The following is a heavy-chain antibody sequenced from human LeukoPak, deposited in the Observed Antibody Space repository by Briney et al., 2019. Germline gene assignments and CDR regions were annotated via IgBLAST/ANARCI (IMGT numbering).Heavy chain of an antibody. CDR2: INWNGGST. CDR1: GCTFDDYG. CDR3: ARLGVGATRDAFDI. V-gene: IGHV3-20*04. Sequence: PGGSLRLSCAASGCTFDDYGMSWVRQAPGKGLEWVSGINWNGGSTGYADSVKGRFTISRDNAKNSLYLQMNSLRAEDTALYYCARLGVGATRDAFDIWGQGTMVTVSS. J-gene: IGHJ3*02. D-gene: IGHD1-26*01.